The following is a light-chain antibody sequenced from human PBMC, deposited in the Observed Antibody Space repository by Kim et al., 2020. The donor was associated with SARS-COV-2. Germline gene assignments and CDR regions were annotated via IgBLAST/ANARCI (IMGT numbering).Light chain of an antibody. CDR2: GAS. Sequence: EIVLTQSPGTRSLSLGERATLSCRASQSVSSNYLAWYQQKPGQAPRLLMYGASSRATGIPDRFSGSGSGTDFTLTISRLEPEDFAVYYCQQYNRSPRTFGLGTKVDIK. CDR3: QQYNRSPRT. J-gene: IGKJ1*01. V-gene: IGKV3-20*01. CDR1: QSVSSNY.